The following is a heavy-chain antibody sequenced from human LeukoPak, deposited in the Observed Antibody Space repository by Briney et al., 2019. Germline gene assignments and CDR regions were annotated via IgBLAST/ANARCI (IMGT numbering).Heavy chain of an antibody. J-gene: IGHJ5*02. Sequence: SETLSLTCTVSGGSISSSSYYWGWIRQPPGKGLEWIGSIYYSGNTYYNPSLKSRVAVSVDTSKNQFSLKLNSVTAADTAVYYCARLPSSSWLNWFDPWGQGTLVTVSS. CDR3: ARLPSSSWLNWFDP. V-gene: IGHV4-39*01. CDR1: GGSISSSSYY. CDR2: IYYSGNT. D-gene: IGHD6-13*01.